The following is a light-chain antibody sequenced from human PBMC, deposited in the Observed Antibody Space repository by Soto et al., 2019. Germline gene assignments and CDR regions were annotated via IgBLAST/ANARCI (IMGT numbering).Light chain of an antibody. CDR1: QSISSW. Sequence: DIQMTQSPSTLSASVGDRVTITCRASQSISSWLSWYQQKPWKAPKLLIYDASSLESGVPSRFSGSGSGTEFTLTISSLQPDDFATYYCQQYNSYSWTFGQGTQVEIK. J-gene: IGKJ1*01. V-gene: IGKV1-5*01. CDR3: QQYNSYSWT. CDR2: DAS.